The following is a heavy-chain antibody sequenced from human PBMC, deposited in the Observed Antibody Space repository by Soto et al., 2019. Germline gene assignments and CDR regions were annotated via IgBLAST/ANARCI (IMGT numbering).Heavy chain of an antibody. CDR2: ITNSGATT. CDR3: VVNLHYDAFDI. J-gene: IGHJ3*02. Sequence: GESLRLSCASSGFSFNIYYMSWVRQAPGKGLDFVATITNSGATTYYADSVRGRFTISRDNSMSMVFLQMNSLRAEDTAVYHCVVNLHYDAFDIWGQGTMVTVSS. V-gene: IGHV3-23*01. CDR1: GFSFNIYY.